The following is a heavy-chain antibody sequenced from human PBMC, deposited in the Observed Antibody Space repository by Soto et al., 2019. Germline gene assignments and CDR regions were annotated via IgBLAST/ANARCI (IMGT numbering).Heavy chain of an antibody. J-gene: IGHJ4*02. CDR1: GFTFSSCG. V-gene: IGHV3-30*18. D-gene: IGHD6-13*01. CDR2: ISHDGNNK. Sequence: PGGSLRLSCAASGFTFSSCGMHWVRQAPGKGLEWVAVISHDGNNKYYADSVKGHFAISRDNSKNTLYLQMNSLRVDDTAVYYCAKGFRFTSNWYYFDYCGQGTLVTVSS. CDR3: AKGFRFTSNWYYFDY.